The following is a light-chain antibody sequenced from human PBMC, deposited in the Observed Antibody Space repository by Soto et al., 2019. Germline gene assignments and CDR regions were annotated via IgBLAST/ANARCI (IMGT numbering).Light chain of an antibody. CDR1: SSDVGGYNY. CDR3: SSFTTSSTRV. CDR2: EVT. Sequence: QSVLTQPASVSGSPGQSITISCTGTSSDVGGYNYVSWYQQHPGKAPILMIFEVTNRPSGVSNRFSGSNSGNTASLIISGLQAEDEADYYCSSFTTSSTRVFGPGTKLTVL. J-gene: IGLJ1*01. V-gene: IGLV2-14*01.